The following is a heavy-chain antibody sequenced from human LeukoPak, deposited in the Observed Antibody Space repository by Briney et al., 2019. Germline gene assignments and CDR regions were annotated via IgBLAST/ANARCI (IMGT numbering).Heavy chain of an antibody. CDR3: AKDDCSSTSCYIV. D-gene: IGHD2-2*02. J-gene: IGHJ4*02. Sequence: PGGSLRLSCAASGFTFSSYAMSWVRQAPGKGLEWVSAISGSGGSTYYADSVKGRFTISRDNSKNTLYLRMNSLRAEDTAVYYCAKDDCSSTSCYIVWGQGTLVTVSS. CDR1: GFTFSSYA. CDR2: ISGSGGST. V-gene: IGHV3-23*01.